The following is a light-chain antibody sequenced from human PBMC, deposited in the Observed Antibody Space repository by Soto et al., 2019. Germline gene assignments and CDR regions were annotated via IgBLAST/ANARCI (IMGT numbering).Light chain of an antibody. V-gene: IGLV2-14*01. Sequence: QSALTQPASVSGSPGQSITISCSGTNSDIGAFNYVSWYQQHPHKAPKLIIYEVNKRPSGVSNRFSGSKSGITASLTISGAQAEDEADYYCSSYTDISTRVFGGGTKVTVL. CDR2: EVN. J-gene: IGLJ3*02. CDR3: SSYTDISTRV. CDR1: NSDIGAFNY.